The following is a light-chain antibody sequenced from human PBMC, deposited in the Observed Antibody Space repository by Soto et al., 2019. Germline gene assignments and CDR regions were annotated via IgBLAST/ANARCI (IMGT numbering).Light chain of an antibody. CDR1: SSDVGGYNY. CDR3: SSYTTTSTLV. J-gene: IGLJ3*02. Sequence: QSVLTQPASVSGSLGQSITISCTGTSSDVGGYNYVSWYQQHPGKAPKLMIYEVSNRPSGISNRFSGSKSGNTASLTISGLQAEDDADYYCSSYTTTSTLVFGGGTKLTVL. V-gene: IGLV2-14*01. CDR2: EVS.